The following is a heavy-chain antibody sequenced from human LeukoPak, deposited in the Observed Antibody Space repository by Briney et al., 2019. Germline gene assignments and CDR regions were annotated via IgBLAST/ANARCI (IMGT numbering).Heavy chain of an antibody. V-gene: IGHV4-31*03. CDR3: ARVHEWWWSMDV. D-gene: IGHD2-15*01. CDR1: GGSISSGGYY. CDR2: IYYSGST. J-gene: IGHJ6*02. Sequence: SQTLSLTCTDSGGSISSGGYYWSWIRQHPGKGLEWIGYIYYSGSTYYNPSLKSRVTISVDTSKNQFSLKLSSVTAADTAVYYCARVHEWWWSMDVWGQGTTVTVSS.